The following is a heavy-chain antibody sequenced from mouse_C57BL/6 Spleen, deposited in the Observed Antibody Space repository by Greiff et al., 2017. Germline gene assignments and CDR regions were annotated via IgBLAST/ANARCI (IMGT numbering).Heavy chain of an antibody. J-gene: IGHJ3*01. CDR3: ARGYDGYPAWFAY. V-gene: IGHV1-53*01. Sequence: QVQLKQPGTELVKPGASVKLSCKASGYTFTSYWMHWVKQRPGQGLEWIGNINPSNGGTNYNEKVKSKATLTVDKSSSTAYMQLSSLTSEDSAVYYGARGYDGYPAWFAYWGQGTLVTVSA. CDR2: INPSNGGT. CDR1: GYTFTSYW. D-gene: IGHD2-3*01.